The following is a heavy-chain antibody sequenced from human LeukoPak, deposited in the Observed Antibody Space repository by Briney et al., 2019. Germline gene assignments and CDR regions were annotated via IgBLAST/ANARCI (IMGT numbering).Heavy chain of an antibody. J-gene: IGHJ3*02. CDR2: INSDGSST. CDR1: GFTFSSYW. V-gene: IGHV3-74*01. Sequence: GGSLRLSCAASGFTFSSYWMHWVRQAPGKGLVWVSRINSDGSSTSYADSVKGRFTISRDNAKNTLYLQMNSLRAEDTAVYYCASAYSGDDAFDIWGQGTMVTVSS. CDR3: ASAYSGDDAFDI. D-gene: IGHD6-19*01.